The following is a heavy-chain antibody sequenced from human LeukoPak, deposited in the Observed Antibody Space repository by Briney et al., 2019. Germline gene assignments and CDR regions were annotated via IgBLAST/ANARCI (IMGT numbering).Heavy chain of an antibody. J-gene: IGHJ4*02. CDR2: ISSSGSTI. CDR3: ARETRALIYDSSGSIDY. D-gene: IGHD3-22*01. CDR1: GFTFSDYY. Sequence: PGGSLRLSCAASGFTFSDYYMSWIRQAPGEGLEWVSYISSSGSTIYYADSVKGRFTISRDNAKNSLYLQMNSLRAEDTAVYYCARETRALIYDSSGSIDYWGQGTLVTVSS. V-gene: IGHV3-11*04.